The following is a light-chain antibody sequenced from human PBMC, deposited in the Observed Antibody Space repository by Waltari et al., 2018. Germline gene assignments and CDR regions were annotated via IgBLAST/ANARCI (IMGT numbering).Light chain of an antibody. CDR2: ASS. V-gene: IGLV1-44*01. J-gene: IGLJ2*01. CDR3: AAWDDSLSVMG. CDR1: TSNIRSNA. Sequence: QSVLTQPPSASGTPGQTVTISCPGGTSNIRSNALNWYKQFPGTAPKILIYASSRRPSGVPPRVSGSKSGTSASLAISGLQSEDEADYYCAAWDDSLSVMGFGGGTKVTVL.